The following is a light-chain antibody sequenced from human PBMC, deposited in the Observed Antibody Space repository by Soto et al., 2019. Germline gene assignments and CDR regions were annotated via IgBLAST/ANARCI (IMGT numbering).Light chain of an antibody. CDR3: SSYTSSSTPYV. CDR2: EVS. Sequence: QSALTQPASVSGSPGQSITISCTGTSSDVGGYNYVSWYQQHPGKAPKLMIYEVSNRPSGVSNRFSGSKSGHTGSLTLSGLQAEDEADYYCSSYTSSSTPYVFGTGTKLTFL. J-gene: IGLJ1*01. CDR1: SSDVGGYNY. V-gene: IGLV2-14*01.